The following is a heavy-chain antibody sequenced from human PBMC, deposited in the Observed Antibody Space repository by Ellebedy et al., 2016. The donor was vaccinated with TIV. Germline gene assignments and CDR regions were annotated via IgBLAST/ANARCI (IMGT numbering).Heavy chain of an antibody. CDR2: ISYDGSNK. V-gene: IGHV3-30-3*01. J-gene: IGHJ6*02. Sequence: GESLKISCAASGFTFSSYAMHWVRQAPGKGLEWVAVISYDGSNKYYADSVKGRFTISRDNSKNTLYLQMNSLRAEDTAVYYCARFPHYYDSKGMDVWGQGTTVTVSS. D-gene: IGHD3-22*01. CDR1: GFTFSSYA. CDR3: ARFPHYYDSKGMDV.